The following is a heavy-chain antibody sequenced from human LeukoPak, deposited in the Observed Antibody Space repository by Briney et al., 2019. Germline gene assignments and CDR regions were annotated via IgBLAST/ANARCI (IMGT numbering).Heavy chain of an antibody. CDR2: IKQDGSDK. Sequence: PGGSLRLSCAASGFTFSSFWMSWVRQAPGKGLEWVANIKQDGSDKYYVDSVKGRFTISRDNARNSLFLQMNSLRAEDTAVYYCARDTRSGGYGLIDYWGQGTLVTVSS. CDR3: ARDTRSGGYGLIDY. V-gene: IGHV3-7*01. D-gene: IGHD3-3*01. J-gene: IGHJ4*02. CDR1: GFTFSSFW.